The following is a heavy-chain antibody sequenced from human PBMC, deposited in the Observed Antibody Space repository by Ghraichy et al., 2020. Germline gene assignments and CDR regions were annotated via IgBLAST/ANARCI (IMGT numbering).Heavy chain of an antibody. Sequence: SETLSLTCTVSGGSISSSSYYWGWIRQPPGKGLEWIGSIYYSGSTYYNPSLKSRVTISVDTSKNQFSLKLSSVTAADTAVYYCARQGSEYSSSSAPGSWFDPWGQGTLVTVSS. CDR3: ARQGSEYSSSSAPGSWFDP. J-gene: IGHJ5*02. D-gene: IGHD6-6*01. CDR2: IYYSGST. V-gene: IGHV4-39*01. CDR1: GGSISSSSYY.